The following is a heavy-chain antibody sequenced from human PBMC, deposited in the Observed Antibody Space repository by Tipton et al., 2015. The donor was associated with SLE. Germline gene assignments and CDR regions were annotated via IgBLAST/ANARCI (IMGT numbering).Heavy chain of an antibody. D-gene: IGHD5-18*01. CDR1: GGSISSYY. CDR3: AGSIKSYVYDWFDP. J-gene: IGHJ5*02. V-gene: IGHV4-59*01. CDR2: IYYSGST. Sequence: TLSLTCTVSGGSISSYYWSWIRQPPGKGLEWIGYIYYSGSTNYNPSLKSRVTISVDTSKNQFSLKLSSVTAAATAVYYCAGSIKSYVYDWFDPWGQGTLVTVSS.